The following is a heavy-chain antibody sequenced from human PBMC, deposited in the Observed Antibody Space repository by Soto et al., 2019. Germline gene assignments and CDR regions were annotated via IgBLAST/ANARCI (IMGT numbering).Heavy chain of an antibody. D-gene: IGHD6-6*01. J-gene: IGHJ4*02. Sequence: SGPTLVNPTQTLTLTCTFSGFSLSTYAVGVGWIRQPPGKALEWVALIYWNDDKRSRPSLNRRLTIAKDTSKNQVVLTMTNMDPVDTGTYYCAQCLGASSSCYFNYWGQGALVTVSS. CDR1: GFSLSTYAVG. CDR3: AQCLGASSSCYFNY. V-gene: IGHV2-5*01. CDR2: IYWNDDK.